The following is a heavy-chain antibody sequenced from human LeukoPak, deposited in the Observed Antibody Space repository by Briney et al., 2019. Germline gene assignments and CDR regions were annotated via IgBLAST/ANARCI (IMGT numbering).Heavy chain of an antibody. Sequence: ASVKVSSKASGYSFTMYGISWVRQAPGQGLEWMGWSSAYSGDTRYAQKLQGRVTMTTDTSTSTAYMELRSLRSDDTAVYYCARDKNDILTGYYFGFDYWGQGTLVTVSS. J-gene: IGHJ4*02. D-gene: IGHD3-9*01. V-gene: IGHV1-18*01. CDR3: ARDKNDILTGYYFGFDY. CDR2: SSAYSGDT. CDR1: GYSFTMYG.